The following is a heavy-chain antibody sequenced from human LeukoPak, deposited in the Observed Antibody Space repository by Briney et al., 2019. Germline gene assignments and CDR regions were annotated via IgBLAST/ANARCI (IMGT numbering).Heavy chain of an antibody. CDR3: ARGGYCSSTSCYVRSWFDP. D-gene: IGHD2-2*01. Sequence: GASVKVSCKASGYTFTSYGISWVRQAPGQGLEWMGWISAYNGNTNYAQKLQGGVTMTTDTSTSTAYMELRSLRSDDTAVYYCARGGYCSSTSCYVRSWFDPWGQGTLVTVSS. CDR2: ISAYNGNT. J-gene: IGHJ5*02. V-gene: IGHV1-18*01. CDR1: GYTFTSYG.